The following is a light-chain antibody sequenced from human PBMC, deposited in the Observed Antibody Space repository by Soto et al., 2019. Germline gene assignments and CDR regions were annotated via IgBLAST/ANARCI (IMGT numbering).Light chain of an antibody. CDR3: AAWDDSLSGVV. Sequence: HSVLTQPPSASGTPGKSVTISCSGSRSNIGSNYVYWYQQLPGTVPQLLIYRNSERPSGVPDRFSGSKSGTSASLAISGLRSEDEADYYCAAWDDSLSGVVFGGGTKLTVL. CDR1: RSNIGSNY. CDR2: RNS. J-gene: IGLJ2*01. V-gene: IGLV1-47*01.